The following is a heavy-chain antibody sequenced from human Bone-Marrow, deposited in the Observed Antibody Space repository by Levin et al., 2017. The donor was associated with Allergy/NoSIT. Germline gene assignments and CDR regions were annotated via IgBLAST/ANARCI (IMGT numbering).Heavy chain of an antibody. CDR3: ARGVGDVVVVAATPLWCDP. V-gene: IGHV3-33*01. D-gene: IGHD2-15*01. J-gene: IGHJ5*02. CDR2: IWYDGSNK. CDR1: GFTFSSYG. Sequence: GGSLRLSCAASGFTFSSYGMHWVRQAPGKGLEWVAVIWYDGSNKYYADSVKGRFTISRDNSKNTLYLQMNSLRAEDTAVYYCARGVGDVVVVAATPLWCDPWGQGTLVTVSS.